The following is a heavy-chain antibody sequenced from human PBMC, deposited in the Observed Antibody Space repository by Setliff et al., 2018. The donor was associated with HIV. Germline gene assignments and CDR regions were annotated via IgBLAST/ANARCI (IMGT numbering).Heavy chain of an antibody. Sequence: PSETLSLTCAVYGGSFSGDYWVWIRQSPGKGLEWIGDISQTRSTNYDPSLKSRVTISLDTSKNQPSLKLTSVSAADTAVYYCARGRLRTVTSLIKKRASYTWLDPWGQGTLVTVSS. D-gene: IGHD3-16*01. CDR1: GGSFSGDY. CDR3: ARGRLRTVTSLIKKRASYTWLDP. CDR2: ISQTRST. V-gene: IGHV4-34*01. J-gene: IGHJ5*02.